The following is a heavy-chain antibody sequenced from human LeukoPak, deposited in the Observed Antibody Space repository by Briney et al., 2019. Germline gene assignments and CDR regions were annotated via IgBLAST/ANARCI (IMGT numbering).Heavy chain of an antibody. CDR1: GYTLSELS. CDR3: ATDRYCSGGSCYSGGAFEI. D-gene: IGHD2-15*01. Sequence: GASVTVSCKVSGYTLSELSMHWVRQAPGKGLEWTGGFDPEDGETIYAQKFQGRFTMNEDTSTDTAYMELRSLTSEDTAVYYCATDRYCSGGSCYSGGAFEIWGQGTVVTVSS. J-gene: IGHJ3*02. V-gene: IGHV1-24*01. CDR2: FDPEDGET.